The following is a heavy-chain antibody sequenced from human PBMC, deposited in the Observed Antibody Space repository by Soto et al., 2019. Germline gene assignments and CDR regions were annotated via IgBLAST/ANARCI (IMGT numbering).Heavy chain of an antibody. D-gene: IGHD3-10*01. V-gene: IGHV4-59*01. Sequence: PSETLSLTCTVSGGSISSYYWSWIRQPPGKGLEWIGYIYYSGSTNYNPSLKSRVTISVDTSKNQFSLKLSSVTAADTAVYYCARDGYYYGSGSYDNDALDIWGQGTMVTVSS. CDR3: ARDGYYYGSGSYDNDALDI. J-gene: IGHJ3*02. CDR1: GGSISSYY. CDR2: IYYSGST.